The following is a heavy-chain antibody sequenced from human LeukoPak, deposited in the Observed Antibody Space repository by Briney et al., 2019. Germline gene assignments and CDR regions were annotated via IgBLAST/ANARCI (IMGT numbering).Heavy chain of an antibody. Sequence: GGSLRLSCAASGFIVSNNYMSWVRQAPGKGLEWVSFIYSGGTTGYADSVKGRFTISRHNSKNTLYLQMNRLRVEDTAVYYCGRIYASGIDPWGQGTLVTVSS. CDR2: IYSGGTT. CDR3: GRIYASGIDP. CDR1: GFIVSNNY. V-gene: IGHV3-53*04. J-gene: IGHJ5*02. D-gene: IGHD3-10*01.